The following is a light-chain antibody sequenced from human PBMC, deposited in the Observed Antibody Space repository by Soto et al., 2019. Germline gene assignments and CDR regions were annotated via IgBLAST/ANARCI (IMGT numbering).Light chain of an antibody. CDR1: QSISGW. Sequence: DIQMTQSPSTLSASVVDRVTITCRASQSISGWLAWYQQKPGKAPKFLIYDVSNLESGVPLRFSGSGSGTDISLTISSPQTQDFATYYCQQLESYPSTFGGGTKVDIK. CDR2: DVS. J-gene: IGKJ4*01. V-gene: IGKV1-5*01. CDR3: QQLESYPST.